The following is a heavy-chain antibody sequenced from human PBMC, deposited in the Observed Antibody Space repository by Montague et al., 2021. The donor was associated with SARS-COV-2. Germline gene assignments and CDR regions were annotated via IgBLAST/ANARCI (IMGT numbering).Heavy chain of an antibody. D-gene: IGHD6-19*01. Sequence: SETLSLTCTVSGGSISSYYWSWIRQPPGKGLEWIGYIYYSGSTNYNPSLKSRVTISEDTSKNQFSLKLSSVTAADTAVYYCARGLSRYSSGKTPFLHSEMDVWGQGTTVTVSS. V-gene: IGHV4-59*01. J-gene: IGHJ6*02. CDR1: GGSISSYY. CDR2: IYYSGST. CDR3: ARGLSRYSSGKTPFLHSEMDV.